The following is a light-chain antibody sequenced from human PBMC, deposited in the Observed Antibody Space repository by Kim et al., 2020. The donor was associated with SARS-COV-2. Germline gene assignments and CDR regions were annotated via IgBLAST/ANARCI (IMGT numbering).Light chain of an antibody. J-gene: IGLJ2*01. V-gene: IGLV2-14*03. CDR2: DVS. CDR3: SSYTSSSTLV. CDR1: SSDIGGYKY. Sequence: QSVLTQPASVSGSPGQSITISCTGTSSDIGGYKYVSWYQHHPGKAPQLILYDVSQRPSGVSNRFSGSKSGNTASLTMSGLQAEDEADYYCSSYTSSSTLVFGGGTQLTVL.